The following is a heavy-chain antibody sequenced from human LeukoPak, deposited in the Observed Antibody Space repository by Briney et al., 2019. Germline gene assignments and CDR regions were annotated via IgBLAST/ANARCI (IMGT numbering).Heavy chain of an antibody. J-gene: IGHJ5*02. D-gene: IGHD1-26*01. V-gene: IGHV1-2*02. Sequence: ASVKVSCKASGYTFTGYYMHWVRQAPGQGLEWMGCINPNSGGTNYAQKFQGRVTMTRDTSISTAYMELSRLRSDDTAVYYCARGRRVGATGNWFDPWGQGTLVTVSS. CDR3: ARGRRVGATGNWFDP. CDR2: INPNSGGT. CDR1: GYTFTGYY.